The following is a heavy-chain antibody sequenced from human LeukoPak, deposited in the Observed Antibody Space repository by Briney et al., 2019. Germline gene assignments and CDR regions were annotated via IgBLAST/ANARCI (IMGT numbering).Heavy chain of an antibody. V-gene: IGHV3-74*01. CDR2: INSDGSST. CDR3: ARSPVDVDGFDI. CDR1: GFTFSSYW. D-gene: IGHD2-15*01. Sequence: PGGSLRLSCAASGFTFSSYWMYWVRQAPGKGLVWVSRINSDGSSTSYADSVKGRCSTSRDNAKNTLYLQMNSLRAEDTAVYYCARSPVDVDGFDIWGQGTMVTVSS. J-gene: IGHJ3*02.